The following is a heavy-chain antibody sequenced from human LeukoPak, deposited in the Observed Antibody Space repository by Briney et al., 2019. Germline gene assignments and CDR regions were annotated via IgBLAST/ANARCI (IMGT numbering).Heavy chain of an antibody. D-gene: IGHD6-13*01. Sequence: SETLSLTCTASGGSISSSAYSWGWIRQPPGKGLDWIGNIYDSGNTYYNPSLKSRVTISVDTSKNQFSLKLNSVTAADTAVYYCARQYGPGYSSTWYFDYWGLGTLVTVSS. V-gene: IGHV4-39*01. CDR2: IYDSGNT. J-gene: IGHJ4*02. CDR3: ARQYGPGYSSTWYFDY. CDR1: GGSISSSAYS.